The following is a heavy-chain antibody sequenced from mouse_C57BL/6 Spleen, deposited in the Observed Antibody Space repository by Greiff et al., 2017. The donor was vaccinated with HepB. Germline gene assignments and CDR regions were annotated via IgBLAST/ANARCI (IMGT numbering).Heavy chain of an antibody. J-gene: IGHJ3*01. CDR3: ARGSSGYEGFAY. Sequence: ESGPGLVKPSQSLSLTCSVTGYSITSGYYWHWIRQFPGNKLEWMGYISYDGSNNYNPSLKNRISITRDTSKNQFFLKLNSVTTEDTATYYCARGSSGYEGFAYWGQGTLVTVSA. CDR1: GYSITSGYY. D-gene: IGHD3-2*02. V-gene: IGHV3-6*01. CDR2: ISYDGSN.